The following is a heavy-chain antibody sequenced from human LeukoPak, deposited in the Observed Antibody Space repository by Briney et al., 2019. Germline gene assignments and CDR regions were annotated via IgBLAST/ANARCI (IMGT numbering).Heavy chain of an antibody. D-gene: IGHD6-19*01. CDR1: GFTFSSYW. CDR3: ARGAAVAARYYYYYYMDV. J-gene: IGHJ6*03. Sequence: PGGSLRLSCAASGFTFSSYWMSWVRQAPGKGLEWVANIKQDGSEKYYVDSVKGRFTISRDSAKNSLYLQMNSLRAEDTAVYYCARGAAVAARYYYYYYMDVWGKGTTVTVSS. CDR2: IKQDGSEK. V-gene: IGHV3-7*01.